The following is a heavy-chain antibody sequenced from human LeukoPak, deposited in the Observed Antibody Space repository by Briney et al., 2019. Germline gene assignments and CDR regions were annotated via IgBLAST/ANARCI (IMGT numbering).Heavy chain of an antibody. V-gene: IGHV3-11*04. CDR1: GFTFSDYY. D-gene: IGHD2-15*01. CDR2: ISNSGSTI. Sequence: PGGSLRLSCVASGFTFSDYYMSWIRQAPGKGLEWVSYISNSGSTIYYTDSVKGRFTISRDNAKNSLYLQMNSLRAEDTAVYYCVYCSGGNCYYTVRGWTYWGQGTLVTVSS. J-gene: IGHJ4*02. CDR3: VYCSGGNCYYTVRGWTY.